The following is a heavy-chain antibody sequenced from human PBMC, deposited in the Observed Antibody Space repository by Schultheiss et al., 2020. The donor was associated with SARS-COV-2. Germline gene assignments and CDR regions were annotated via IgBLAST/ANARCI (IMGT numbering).Heavy chain of an antibody. D-gene: IGHD2-15*01. CDR1: GGSLRGDY. CDR2: IYYSGST. Sequence: GSLRLSCAVSGGSLRGDYWSWIRQSPGKGLEWIGYIYYSGSTNYNPSLKSRVTISVDTSKNQFSLKLSSVTAADTAVYYCARLGIGYCSGGSCLDAFDIWGQGTMVTVSS. CDR3: ARLGIGYCSGGSCLDAFDI. J-gene: IGHJ3*02. V-gene: IGHV4-59*01.